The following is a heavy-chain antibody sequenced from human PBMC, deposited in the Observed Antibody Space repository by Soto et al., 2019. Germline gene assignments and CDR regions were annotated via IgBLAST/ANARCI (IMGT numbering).Heavy chain of an antibody. D-gene: IGHD2-15*01. CDR3: ARNPVRPSRWWYYGMDV. V-gene: IGHV3-30-3*01. CDR2: ISYDGSNK. Sequence: GGSLRLSCAASGFTFSSYAMHWFRQAPGKGLEWVAVISYDGSNKYYADSVKGRFTISRDNSKNTLYLQMNSLRAEDTAVYYCARNPVRPSRWWYYGMDVWGQGTTVTVSS. J-gene: IGHJ6*02. CDR1: GFTFSSYA.